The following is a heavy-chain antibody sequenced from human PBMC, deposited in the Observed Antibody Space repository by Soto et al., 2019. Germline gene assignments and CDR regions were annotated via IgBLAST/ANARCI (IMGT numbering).Heavy chain of an antibody. CDR1: GGSISTSNW. CDR3: ARARATIAAAAIFDC. V-gene: IGHV4-4*02. CDR2: VYRTGST. Sequence: QVQLQESGPGLVKPSGTLSLTCAVSGGSISTSNWWSWVRQPPGKGLEWIGEVYRTGSTNYNPSLESRLTISVDKFKNQFSLKLTSMTAADTAVYYCARARATIAAAAIFDCWGQGTLVTVSS. J-gene: IGHJ4*02. D-gene: IGHD6-13*01.